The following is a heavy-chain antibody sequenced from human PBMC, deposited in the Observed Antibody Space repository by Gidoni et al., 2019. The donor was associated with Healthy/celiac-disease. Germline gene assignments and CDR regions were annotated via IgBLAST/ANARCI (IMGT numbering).Heavy chain of an antibody. CDR2: IIPIFGTA. J-gene: IGHJ4*02. Sequence: QVQLVQSGAEVKKPGFSVKVSCKASGGTFSSYAISWVRQAPGQGLEWMGGIIPIFGTANYAQKFQGRVTITADESTSTAYMELSSLRSEDTAVYYCATAPITIFGVVTPGGFDYWGQGTLVTVSS. D-gene: IGHD3-3*01. V-gene: IGHV1-69*01. CDR1: GGTFSSYA. CDR3: ATAPITIFGVVTPGGFDY.